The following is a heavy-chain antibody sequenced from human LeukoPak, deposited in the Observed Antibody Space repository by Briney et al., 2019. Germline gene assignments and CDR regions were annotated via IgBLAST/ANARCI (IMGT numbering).Heavy chain of an antibody. CDR2: ISAYNGNT. D-gene: IGHD5-12*01. V-gene: IGHV1-18*01. J-gene: IGHJ5*02. CDR1: GYTFTSYD. CDR3: ARWDVYSGYDRYDP. Sequence: GASVKVSCKASGYTFTSYDINWVRQAPGQGLEWTGWISAYNGNTNYAQKLQGRVTMTTDTSTSTAYMELRSLRSDDTAVYYCARWDVYSGYDRYDPWGQGTLVTVSS.